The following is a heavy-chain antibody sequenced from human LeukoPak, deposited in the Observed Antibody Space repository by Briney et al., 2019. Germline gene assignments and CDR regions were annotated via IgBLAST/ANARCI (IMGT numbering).Heavy chain of an antibody. J-gene: IGHJ4*02. CDR1: GFTFSSYA. D-gene: IGHD3-22*01. V-gene: IGHV3-30-3*01. CDR3: ARGSGYDILTGYYDSSGYSADFDY. CDR2: ISYDGSNK. Sequence: GGSLRLSCAASGFTFSSYAMHWGRQAPGKGLEWVAVISYDGSNKYYADSVKGRFTISRDNSKNTLYLQMNSLRAEDTAVYYCARGSGYDILTGYYDSSGYSADFDYWGQGTLVTVSS.